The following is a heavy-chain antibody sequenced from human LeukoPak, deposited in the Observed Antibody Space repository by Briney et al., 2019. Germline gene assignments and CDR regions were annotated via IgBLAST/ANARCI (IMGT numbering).Heavy chain of an antibody. CDR2: IKEDGSEK. J-gene: IGHJ5*02. CDR3: ARASYVASGFDP. CDR1: GFTFSSYW. D-gene: IGHD6-13*01. V-gene: IGHV3-7*01. Sequence: GVSLRLSCAASGFTFSSYWMSWVRQAPGKGLEWVANIKEDGSEKYYVDSVKGRFTIFRDNAKKSLYLQMNSLRAEDTAVYYCARASYVASGFDPWGQGTLITVSS.